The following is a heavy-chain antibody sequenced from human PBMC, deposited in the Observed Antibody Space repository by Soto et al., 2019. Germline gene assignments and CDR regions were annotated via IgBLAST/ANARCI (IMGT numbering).Heavy chain of an antibody. CDR2: ISYDGSNK. Sequence: QVQLVESGGGVVQPGRSLRLSCAASGFTFSSYGMHWVRQAPGKGLEWVAVISYDGSNKYYADSVKGRFTISRDNSKNTLYLQMNSRRAEDTAVYYCAKGNSAGSGTFPRHWGQGTMVTVSS. CDR3: AKGNSAGSGTFPRH. V-gene: IGHV3-30*18. CDR1: GFTFSSYG. D-gene: IGHD6-19*01. J-gene: IGHJ3*01.